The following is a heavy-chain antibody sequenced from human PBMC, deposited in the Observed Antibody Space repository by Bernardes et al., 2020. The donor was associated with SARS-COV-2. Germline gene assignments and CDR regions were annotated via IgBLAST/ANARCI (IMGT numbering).Heavy chain of an antibody. J-gene: IGHJ4*02. CDR1: GGSISSSSYY. D-gene: IGHD3-10*02. CDR2: MFYSGST. CDR3: ARHVHGSFDY. V-gene: IGHV4-39*01. Sequence: SETLSLTCTVSGGSISSSSYYWGWLRQPPGQGLEWIGSMFYSGSTYYSPSLKSRVTISVDTSKNQFSLELTSVTAAETAVYYCARHVHGSFDYWGQGTLVDVSS.